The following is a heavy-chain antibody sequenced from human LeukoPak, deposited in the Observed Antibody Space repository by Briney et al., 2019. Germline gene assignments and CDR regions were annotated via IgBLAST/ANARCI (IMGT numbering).Heavy chain of an antibody. CDR1: GGSFSGYY. CDR3: ARAGGRRRRFDP. CDR2: INHSGST. D-gene: IGHD3-16*01. Sequence: SETLSLTCAVYGGSFSGYYWSWIRQPPGKGLEWLGEINHSGSTNYNPSLKSRVTISVDTSKNQFSLKLSSVTAADTAVYYCARAGGRRRRFDPWGQGTLVTVSS. J-gene: IGHJ5*02. V-gene: IGHV4-34*01.